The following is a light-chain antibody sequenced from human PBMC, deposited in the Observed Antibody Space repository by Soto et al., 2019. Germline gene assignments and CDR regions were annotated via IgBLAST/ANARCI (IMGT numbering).Light chain of an antibody. V-gene: IGLV2-14*01. CDR1: SSDVGGYNY. J-gene: IGLJ2*01. CDR2: EVN. Sequence: QSALTQPASVSGSPGQSITISCTGTSSDVGGYNYVSWYQQHPGKAPKLMIYEVNNRPSGVSNRFSGSKSGNTASLTISGLQAEDEADYYCSSYTTSLTVVFGGGTKLTVL. CDR3: SSYTTSLTVV.